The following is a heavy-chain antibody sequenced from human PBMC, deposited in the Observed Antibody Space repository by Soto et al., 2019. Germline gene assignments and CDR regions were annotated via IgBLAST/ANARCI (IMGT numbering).Heavy chain of an antibody. CDR3: ARGIRYFDWLLS. D-gene: IGHD3-9*01. Sequence: GASVKVSCKASGYTFTSYDINWVRQATGQGLEWMGWMNPNSGNTGYAQKFQGRVTMTRNTSISTAYMELSSLRSEDTAVYYCARGIRYFDWLLSWGQGTLVTVSS. V-gene: IGHV1-8*01. CDR1: GYTFTSYD. CDR2: MNPNSGNT. J-gene: IGHJ5*02.